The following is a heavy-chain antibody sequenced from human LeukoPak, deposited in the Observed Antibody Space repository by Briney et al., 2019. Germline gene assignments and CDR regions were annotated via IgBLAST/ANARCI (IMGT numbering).Heavy chain of an antibody. V-gene: IGHV3-30*02. CDR1: GFTFSSYG. D-gene: IGHD3-10*01. CDR2: IRYDGGNK. J-gene: IGHJ4*02. Sequence: GGSLRLSCAASGFTFSSYGMHWVRQAPGKGLEWVAFIRYDGGNKYYADSVKGRFTISRDNSKNTLYLQMNSLRAEDTAVYYCVYYGSGSYSPRWGQGTLVTVSS. CDR3: VYYGSGSYSPR.